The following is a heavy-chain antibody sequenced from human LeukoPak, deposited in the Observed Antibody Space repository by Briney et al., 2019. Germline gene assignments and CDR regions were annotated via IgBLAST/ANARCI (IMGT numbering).Heavy chain of an antibody. V-gene: IGHV4-31*03. CDR2: IYYSGNN. CDR1: GGSIISAGSC. CDR3: ARVTVHGVSDY. Sequence: PSQTLSLTCSVSGGSIISAGSCWSWIRQHPGKGLEWIAYIYYSGNNYYNPSLKSRVTISVDTSKNQFSLKLSSVTAADTAVYYCARVTVHGVSDYWGQGTLVTVSS. D-gene: IGHD1-1*01. J-gene: IGHJ4*02.